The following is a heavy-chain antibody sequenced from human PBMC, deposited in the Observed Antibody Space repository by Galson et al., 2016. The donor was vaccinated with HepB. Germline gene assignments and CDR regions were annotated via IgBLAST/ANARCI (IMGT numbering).Heavy chain of an antibody. Sequence: SLRLSCAGSGFTFSSRPMNWVRQAPGKGLEWVSSIGSRGDDTYYADSVKGRFTVSRDNLKNTLYLQMNSLRAEDTAVYYCAKRYCSGGSCYHVDHWGQGTLVTVSS. J-gene: IGHJ5*02. CDR1: GFTFSSRP. CDR2: IGSRGDDT. V-gene: IGHV3-23*01. D-gene: IGHD2-15*01. CDR3: AKRYCSGGSCYHVDH.